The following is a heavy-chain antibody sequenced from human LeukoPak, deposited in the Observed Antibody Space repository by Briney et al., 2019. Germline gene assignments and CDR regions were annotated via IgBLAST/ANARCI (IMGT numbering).Heavy chain of an antibody. CDR2: IYYSGSA. CDR3: ARLRDSSGYLDAFDI. Sequence: SETLSLTCTVSGGTISSYYWSWIRQPPGKGLEWIGYIYYSGSANYNPSLKSRVTISVDTSKNQFSLKLSSVTAADTAVYYCARLRDSSGYLDAFDIWGQGTMVTVSS. J-gene: IGHJ3*02. CDR1: GGTISSYY. V-gene: IGHV4-59*08. D-gene: IGHD3-22*01.